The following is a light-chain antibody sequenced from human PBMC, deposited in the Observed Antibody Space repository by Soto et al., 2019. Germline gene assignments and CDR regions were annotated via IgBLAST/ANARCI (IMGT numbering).Light chain of an antibody. Sequence: DLQMTQSPSSQSASVGDRVTITCRASQSINSYLNWYQQKPGKAPKLLIYAASSLQSGVPSRFSGSGSETDFTLTITSLQPDDLATYYCQQSFSTPRTFGQGTRVDI. CDR2: AAS. CDR1: QSINSY. CDR3: QQSFSTPRT. V-gene: IGKV1-39*01. J-gene: IGKJ1*01.